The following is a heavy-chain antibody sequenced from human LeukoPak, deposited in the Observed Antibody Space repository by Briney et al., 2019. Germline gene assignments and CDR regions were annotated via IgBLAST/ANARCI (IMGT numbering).Heavy chain of an antibody. CDR1: GFTFSSYG. Sequence: PGGSLRLSCAASGFTFSSYGMHWVRQAPGKGLEWVAVISYDGSNKYYADSVKGRFTISRDNSKSTLYLQMNSLRAEDTAVYYCAKNHFESGYYDSSGYYYFYYYGMDVWGQGTTVTVSS. CDR2: ISYDGSNK. CDR3: AKNHFESGYYDSSGYYYFYYYGMDV. D-gene: IGHD3-22*01. V-gene: IGHV3-30*18. J-gene: IGHJ6*02.